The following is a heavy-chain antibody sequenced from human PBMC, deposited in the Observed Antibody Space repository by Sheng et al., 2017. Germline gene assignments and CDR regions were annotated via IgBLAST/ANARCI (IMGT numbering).Heavy chain of an antibody. CDR2: INHSGST. CDR3: ARASLRRLHIVVVIATSDFFDY. D-gene: IGHD2-21*01. Sequence: QVQLQQWGAGLLKPSETLSLTCAVYGGSFSGYYWSWIRQPPGKGLEWIGEINHSGSTNYNPSLKSRVTISVDTSKNQFSLKLSSVTAADTAVYYCARASLRRLHIVVVIATSDFFDYWGQGTLVTVSS. J-gene: IGHJ4*02. V-gene: IGHV4-34*01. CDR1: GGSFSGYY.